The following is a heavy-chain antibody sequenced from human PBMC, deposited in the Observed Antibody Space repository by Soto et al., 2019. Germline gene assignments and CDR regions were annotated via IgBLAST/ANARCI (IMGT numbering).Heavy chain of an antibody. CDR2: IGTSGTPT. Sequence: GWSLRLSCIASGFTFRNYAMALVRQAPGEDLEWVSAIGTSGTPTLYADSVKSRFSISRDDSRNTVYLQMNSLGVEDTATYYCTRILWSSRRDALEIWGQGTKVTVSS. CDR1: GFTFRNYA. J-gene: IGHJ3*02. CDR3: TRILWSSRRDALEI. V-gene: IGHV3-23*01. D-gene: IGHD2-21*01.